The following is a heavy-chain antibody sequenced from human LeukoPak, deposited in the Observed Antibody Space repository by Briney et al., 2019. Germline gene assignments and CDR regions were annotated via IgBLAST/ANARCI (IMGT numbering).Heavy chain of an antibody. V-gene: IGHV4-59*01. D-gene: IGHD3-16*01. J-gene: IGHJ4*02. Sequence: SSETLSLTCAVSGASINSDHWNWIRQLPGKGLEWIGNVDYNGATKHNPSLQSRVTISLDTSNNQFSLTLASVTAADTALYFCARGYYEAFDFWGQGRLVTVSS. CDR3: ARGYYEAFDF. CDR2: VDYNGAT. CDR1: GASINSDH.